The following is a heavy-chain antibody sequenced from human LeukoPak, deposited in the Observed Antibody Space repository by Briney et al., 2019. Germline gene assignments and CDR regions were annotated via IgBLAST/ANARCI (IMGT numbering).Heavy chain of an antibody. V-gene: IGHV4-59*01. D-gene: IGHD3-9*01. CDR3: ARIFDGPFDP. CDR1: GGSISSYY. Sequence: SETLSLTCTVSGGSISSYYWSWIRQPPGKGLEWIGYIYCSGSTNYNPSLKSRVTISVDTSKNQFSLKLSSVTAADTAVYYCARIFDGPFDPWGQGTLVTVSS. J-gene: IGHJ5*02. CDR2: IYCSGST.